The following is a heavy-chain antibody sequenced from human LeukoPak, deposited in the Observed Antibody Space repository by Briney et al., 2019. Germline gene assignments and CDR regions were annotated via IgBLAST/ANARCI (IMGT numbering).Heavy chain of an antibody. CDR1: GFTFEDYA. V-gene: IGHV3-9*01. J-gene: IGHJ4*02. CDR2: IAWKSNSI. CDR3: AKDVQGMATMTFVS. D-gene: IGHD5-24*01. Sequence: GRSLRLSCAASGFTFEDYAMHWVRQAPGKGLEWVAGIAWKSNSIGYAASVKGRFTISRDDAMNYLYLQMNSLRGEDTAFYYCAKDVQGMATMTFVSWGQGTLVTVSS.